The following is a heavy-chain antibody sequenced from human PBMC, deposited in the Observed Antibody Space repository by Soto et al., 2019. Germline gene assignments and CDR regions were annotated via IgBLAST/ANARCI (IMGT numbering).Heavy chain of an antibody. CDR2: IKQDGSEK. CDR3: AREGGGDLYYFDY. V-gene: IGHV3-7*01. J-gene: IGHJ4*02. D-gene: IGHD2-21*02. Sequence: EVQLVESGGGLVQPGGSLRLSCAASGFTFSSDWMSWFRQAPGKGLEWVANIKQDGSEKYYVDSVKGRFTISRDNAKNSLYLQMNSLRAEDTAVYYCAREGGGDLYYFDYWGQGTLVTVS. CDR1: GFTFSSDW.